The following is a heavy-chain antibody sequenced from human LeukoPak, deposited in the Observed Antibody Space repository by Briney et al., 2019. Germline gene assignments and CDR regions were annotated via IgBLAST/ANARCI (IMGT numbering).Heavy chain of an antibody. Sequence: SETLSLTCTVSGGSISSYYWSWIRQPPGKGLEWLGCIYYSWYTNYKSSLKSRVTISVDTSKNQFSLNLTSVTAADTAVYYCARAMSIAARLQTIFDYWGQGTLVTVSS. CDR1: GGSISSYY. D-gene: IGHD6-6*01. CDR2: IYYSWYT. CDR3: ARAMSIAARLQTIFDY. V-gene: IGHV4-59*08. J-gene: IGHJ4*02.